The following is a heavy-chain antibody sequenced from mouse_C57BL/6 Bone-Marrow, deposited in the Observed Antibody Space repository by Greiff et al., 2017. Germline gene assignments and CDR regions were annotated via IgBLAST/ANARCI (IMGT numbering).Heavy chain of an antibody. CDR3: ASYSNDPYYAMDY. D-gene: IGHD2-12*01. CDR2: ISNGGGST. CDR1: GFTFSDYY. V-gene: IGHV5-12*01. Sequence: EVQLVESGGGLVQPGGSLKLSCAASGFTFSDYYMYWVRQTPEKRLEWVSYISNGGGSTYYPDTVKGRFTISRDNAKTTLYLQMSRLKSEDTAMYYCASYSNDPYYAMDYWGQGTSVTVSS. J-gene: IGHJ4*01.